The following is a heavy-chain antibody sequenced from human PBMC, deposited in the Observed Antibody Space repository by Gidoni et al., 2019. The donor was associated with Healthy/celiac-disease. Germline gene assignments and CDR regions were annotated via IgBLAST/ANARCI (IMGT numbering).Heavy chain of an antibody. CDR1: GGSISSYY. CDR2: IYYSGST. J-gene: IGHJ4*02. CDR3: ARGGFDDEPLDY. V-gene: IGHV4-59*01. D-gene: IGHD3-16*01. Sequence: QVQLQESGPGLVKPSETLSLTCTVSGGSISSYYWSWIRQPPGKGLEWIGYIYYSGSTNYNPSLKSRVTISVDTSKNQFSLKLSSVTAADTAVYYCARGGFDDEPLDYWGQGTLVTVSS.